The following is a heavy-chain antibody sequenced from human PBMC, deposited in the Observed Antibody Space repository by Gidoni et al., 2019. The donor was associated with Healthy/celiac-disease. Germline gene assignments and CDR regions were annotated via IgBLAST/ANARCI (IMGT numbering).Heavy chain of an antibody. V-gene: IGHV3-23*01. CDR2: ISVSGGST. Sequence: VQLLESGGGLVQPGGSLILSRAASGSTCSRYAISWLRQATGNGLELVSAISVSGGSTYYAHSVKGLFTISRDNSKNTLYLQMNSLRAEDTAVYYCAKGVVRAYYYYGMDVWGQGTTVTVSS. J-gene: IGHJ6*02. D-gene: IGHD2-15*01. CDR1: GSTCSRYA. CDR3: AKGVVRAYYYYGMDV.